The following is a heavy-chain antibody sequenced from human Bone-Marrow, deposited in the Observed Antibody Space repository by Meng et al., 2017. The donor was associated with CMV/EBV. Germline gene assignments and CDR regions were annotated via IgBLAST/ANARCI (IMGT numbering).Heavy chain of an antibody. CDR2: IKQDGSEK. D-gene: IGHD6-19*01. V-gene: IGHV3-7*01. Sequence: GESLKISCAASGFTFSSYWMSWVRQAPGKGLEWVANIKQDGSEKYYVDSVKGRFTISRDNAKNSLYLQMNSLRAEDTAVYYCARVNSSGSGWYNYYYYYGMDVWVQGTTVTVSS. J-gene: IGHJ6*02. CDR1: GFTFSSYW. CDR3: ARVNSSGSGWYNYYYYYGMDV.